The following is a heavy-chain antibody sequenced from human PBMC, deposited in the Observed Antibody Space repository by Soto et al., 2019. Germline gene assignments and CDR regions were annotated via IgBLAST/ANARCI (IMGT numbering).Heavy chain of an antibody. V-gene: IGHV1-2*04. CDR3: ARGNLNWFDP. Sequence: SVKVSFKASGYTSTGYYMHWVRQDPGQGLEWMGWINPNSGGTNYAQKFQGWVTMTRDTSISTAYMELSRLRYDDTAVYYCARGNLNWFDPWGQGTLVTVYS. J-gene: IGHJ5*02. CDR1: GYTSTGYY. CDR2: INPNSGGT. D-gene: IGHD1-1*01.